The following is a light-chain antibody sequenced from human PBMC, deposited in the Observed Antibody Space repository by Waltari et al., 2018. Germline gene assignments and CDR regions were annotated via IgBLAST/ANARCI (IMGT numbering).Light chain of an antibody. J-gene: IGKJ1*01. CDR3: QQRSDSPWT. Sequence: EIVLTQSPATLSLSPGEKATLSCRASQSVSSYLAWYQQKPGQAPRLLIYDASNRATDIPARFSGSGSGTDFTLTISSIEPKDFAVYYCQQRSDSPWTFGQGTKVEIK. V-gene: IGKV3-11*01. CDR1: QSVSSY. CDR2: DAS.